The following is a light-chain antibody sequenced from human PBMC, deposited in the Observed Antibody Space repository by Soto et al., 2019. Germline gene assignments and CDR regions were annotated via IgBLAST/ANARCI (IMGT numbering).Light chain of an antibody. J-gene: IGKJ1*01. CDR1: QSISRQ. CDR3: LQDQSYWT. V-gene: IGKV1-5*03. CDR2: QAS. Sequence: DIQMTQSPSTLSASVGARVSITCRASQSISRQLAWYQQKPGKAPNLLIYQASNLETGVPSRFTGSGSGTEFNLTIRSLQPDDLATYYCLQDQSYWTFGQGTKVEVK.